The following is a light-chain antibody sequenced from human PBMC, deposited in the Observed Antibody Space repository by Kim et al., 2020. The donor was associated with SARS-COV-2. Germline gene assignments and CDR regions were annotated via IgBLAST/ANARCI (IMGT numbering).Light chain of an antibody. CDR2: DVS. Sequence: QSALTQPASVAGSPGQSITISCTGTSSDVGGYNYVSWYQQHPGKVPKLMIYDVSNRPSGVSNRFSGSKSGNMASLTISGLQAEDEAEYHCSSFTTSSTWVFGGGTQLTVL. CDR1: SSDVGGYNY. CDR3: SSFTTSSTWV. V-gene: IGLV2-14*03. J-gene: IGLJ3*02.